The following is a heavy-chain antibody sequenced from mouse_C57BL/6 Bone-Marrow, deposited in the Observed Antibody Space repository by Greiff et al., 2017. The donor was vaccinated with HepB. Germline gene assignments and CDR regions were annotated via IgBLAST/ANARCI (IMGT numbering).Heavy chain of an antibody. CDR3: ARRSLIYYGNYWFAY. J-gene: IGHJ3*01. V-gene: IGHV1-81*01. Sequence: QVQLKESGAELARPGASVKLSCKASGYTFTSYGISWVKQRTGQGLEWIGEIYPRSGNTYYNEKFKGKATLTADKSSSAAYMELRSLTSEDSAVYFCARRSLIYYGNYWFAYWGQGTLVTVSA. D-gene: IGHD2-1*01. CDR1: GYTFTSYG. CDR2: IYPRSGNT.